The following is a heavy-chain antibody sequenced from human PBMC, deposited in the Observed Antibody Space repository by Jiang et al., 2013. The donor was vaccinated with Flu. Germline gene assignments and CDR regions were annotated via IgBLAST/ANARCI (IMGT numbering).Heavy chain of an antibody. D-gene: IGHD2-21*01. V-gene: IGHV4-39*07. CDR3: ARVLHCVGDCYSNYFDY. CDR1: GGSISRSSYY. J-gene: IGHJ4*02. Sequence: GSGLVKPSETLSLTCTVSGGSISRSSYYWGWIRQPPGKGLEFIGSISFSGSTYYNPSLNSRVTISVDTSKNQFSLKLSSVTAADTAIYYCARVLHCVGDCYSNYFDYWGQGTLVTVSS. CDR2: ISFSGST.